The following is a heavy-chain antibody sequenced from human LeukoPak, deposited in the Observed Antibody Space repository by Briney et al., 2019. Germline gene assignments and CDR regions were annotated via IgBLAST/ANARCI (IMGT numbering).Heavy chain of an antibody. CDR3: ARDRLESCGSTTCLYGMDV. J-gene: IGHJ6*02. Sequence: GEPLKISCAASGFTVSNNYMSWVRQAPGKGLEWVSVIYDGGRTYYPDSVKGRFTISRDNSKNALYLQLNSLRAEVTAGYYCARDRLESCGSTTCLYGMDVWGQGTTVTVSS. D-gene: IGHD2-15*01. CDR2: IYDGGRT. CDR1: GFTVSNNY. V-gene: IGHV3-66*01.